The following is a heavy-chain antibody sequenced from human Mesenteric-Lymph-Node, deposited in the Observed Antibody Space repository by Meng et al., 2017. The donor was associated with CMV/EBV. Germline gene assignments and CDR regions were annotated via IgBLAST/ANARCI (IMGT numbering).Heavy chain of an antibody. J-gene: IGHJ4*02. V-gene: IGHV4-34*01. CDR1: GWSFRGYY. CDR3: ARHQRWLKSEGGFNY. D-gene: IGHD4-23*01. Sequence: VQVQQWGAGLLKPSEPCSPPWASFGWSFRGYYWSWIRQPPGKGLEGIGEINHSGSTNYNPSLKSRVTISVDTSKNQFSLKLSSVTAADTAVYYCARHQRWLKSEGGFNYWGQGTLVTVSS. CDR2: INHSGST.